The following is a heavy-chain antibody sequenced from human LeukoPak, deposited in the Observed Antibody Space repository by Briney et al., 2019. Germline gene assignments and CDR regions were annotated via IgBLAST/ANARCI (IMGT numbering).Heavy chain of an antibody. D-gene: IGHD5-12*01. Sequence: ASVKVSCKASGYTFTSYYMHWVRQAPGQGLEWMGIINPSGGSTSYAQKFQGRVTMTRDTSTSTVYMELSSLRSEDTAVYYCAREATRTRGFDYWGQGTLVTASS. CDR1: GYTFTSYY. V-gene: IGHV1-46*01. J-gene: IGHJ4*02. CDR3: AREATRTRGFDY. CDR2: INPSGGST.